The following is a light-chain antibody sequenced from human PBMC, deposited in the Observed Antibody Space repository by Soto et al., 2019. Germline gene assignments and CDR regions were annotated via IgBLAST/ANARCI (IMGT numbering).Light chain of an antibody. CDR3: QQLNSYPTT. CDR2: AAS. J-gene: IGKJ5*01. CDR1: QGLSSD. V-gene: IGKV1-9*01. Sequence: DIQLTQSPSFLSASVGDRVTITCRASQGLSSDLAWYQQKPGKAPKLLIYAASTLQSGVPSRFSGSGSGTDFPPTISSLQPEVFATYSCQQLNSYPTTFGQGTRREIK.